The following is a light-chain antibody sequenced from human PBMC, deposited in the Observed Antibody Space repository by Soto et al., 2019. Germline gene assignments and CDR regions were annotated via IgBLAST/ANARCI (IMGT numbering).Light chain of an antibody. CDR1: SSNIGAGYN. J-gene: IGLJ3*02. CDR3: QSYYSSLSGWV. Sequence: VLTQPPSVAGAPVQRVTISCTGSSSNIGAGYNVHWNHQLPRTAPKLLIYGNSNRPSGVPDRFSGSKYGTSASLAITGLQAEDEAVYYCQSYYSSLSGWVFGAGTKLTVL. CDR2: GNS. V-gene: IGLV1-40*01.